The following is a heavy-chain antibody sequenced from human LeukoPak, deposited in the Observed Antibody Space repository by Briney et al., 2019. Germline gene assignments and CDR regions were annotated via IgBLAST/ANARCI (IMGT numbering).Heavy chain of an antibody. CDR1: GFTFSNYG. D-gene: IGHD3-3*01. CDR2: IGSSGTYI. J-gene: IGHJ4*02. Sequence: PGGSLRLSCAASGFTFSNYGMNWVRQAPGKGLEWVSSIGSSGTYIVNADSVKGRFSISRDNAKSSLYLQMNNLRVEDTAVYYCARGGVAATNDYWGQGTLVTVSS. CDR3: ARGGVAATNDY. V-gene: IGHV3-21*01.